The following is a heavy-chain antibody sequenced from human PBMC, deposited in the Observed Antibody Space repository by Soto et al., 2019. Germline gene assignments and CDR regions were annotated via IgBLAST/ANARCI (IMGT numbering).Heavy chain of an antibody. CDR1: GFTFRNYG. J-gene: IGHJ4*02. CDR2: ISFDGGRQ. D-gene: IGHD4-4*01. CDR3: ATDGGDYSNYPDF. V-gene: IGHV3-30*03. Sequence: QVELVQSGGGVVQPGRSLRLSCAASGFTFRNYGMHWVRQAPGKGLEWVAAISFDGGRQHYADSVKGRFTISRDNFKNTLYLKMNSLRPEDTAVYYCATDGGDYSNYPDFWGQGSLVTVSS.